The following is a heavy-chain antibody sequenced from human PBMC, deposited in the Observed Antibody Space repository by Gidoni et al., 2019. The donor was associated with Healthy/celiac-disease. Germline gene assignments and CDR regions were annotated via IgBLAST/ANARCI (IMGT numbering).Heavy chain of an antibody. V-gene: IGHV1-2*02. D-gene: IGHD5-12*01. J-gene: IGHJ6*02. Sequence: QVQLVQSGAEVKKPGASVKVSCKASGYTFTGYYMHWVRQAPGQGLEWMGWINPNSGGTNYAKKFQGRVTMTRDTSISTAYMELSRLRSDDTAVYYCARIEMATLFYYYGMDVWGQGTTVTVSS. CDR2: INPNSGGT. CDR1: GYTFTGYY. CDR3: ARIEMATLFYYYGMDV.